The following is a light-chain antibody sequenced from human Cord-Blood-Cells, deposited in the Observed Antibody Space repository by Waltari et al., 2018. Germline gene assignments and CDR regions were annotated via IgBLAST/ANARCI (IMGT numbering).Light chain of an antibody. V-gene: IGKV1-33*01. Sequence: DIQMTQSPSSLSASVGDRVTITCQASQDISNYLNWYQQKPGKAPKLLIYDASNLETGVPSRLSGSGSGTDSTFTISSLQPEDIAAYYCQQYDNLLYTFGQGTKLEIK. CDR2: DAS. CDR1: QDISNY. J-gene: IGKJ2*01. CDR3: QQYDNLLYT.